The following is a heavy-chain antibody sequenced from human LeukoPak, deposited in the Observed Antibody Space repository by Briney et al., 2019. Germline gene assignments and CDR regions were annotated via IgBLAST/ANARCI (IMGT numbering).Heavy chain of an antibody. CDR1: GYTFTSYA. J-gene: IGHJ6*02. CDR2: INTNTGNP. CDR3: ARESVTNYYYYGMDV. Sequence: ASVKVSCKASGYTFTSYAMNWVRQAPGQGLEWMGWINTNTGNPTYAQGFTGRYVFSLDTSVSTAYLQISSLKAEDTAVYYCARESVTNYYYYGMDVWGQGTTVTVSS. D-gene: IGHD4-17*01. V-gene: IGHV7-4-1*02.